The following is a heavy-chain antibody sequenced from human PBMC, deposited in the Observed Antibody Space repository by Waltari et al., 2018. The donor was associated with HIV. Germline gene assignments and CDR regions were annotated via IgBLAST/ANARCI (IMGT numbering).Heavy chain of an antibody. CDR2: IQTDGSST. V-gene: IGHV3-74*01. CDR1: GFTLSSYW. CDR3: ARDLGYYDVFTGYLTNWNVDY. Sequence: EVQLVESGGGLVQPGGSMSLSCAASGFTLSSYWLHWVRHAPGQGLVRVPPIQTDGSSTNYADSVKGRCTISRDTAKNTLYRQMNSLIADDTAVYYCARDLGYYDVFTGYLTNWNVDYWGQGTLVTVSS. J-gene: IGHJ4*02. D-gene: IGHD3-9*01.